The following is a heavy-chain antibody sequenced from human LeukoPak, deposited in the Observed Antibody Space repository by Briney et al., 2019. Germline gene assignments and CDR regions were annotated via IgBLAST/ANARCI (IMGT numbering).Heavy chain of an antibody. J-gene: IGHJ4*02. CDR1: GGSISSGGYY. Sequence: PSETLSLTCTVSGGSISSGGYYWSWIRQPPGKGLEWIGSIYYSGSTYYNPSLKSRVTISVDTSKNQFSLKLSSVTAADTAVYYCARQLICSGGSCYFDYWGQGTLVTVSS. D-gene: IGHD2-15*01. CDR2: IYYSGST. V-gene: IGHV4-30-2*03. CDR3: ARQLICSGGSCYFDY.